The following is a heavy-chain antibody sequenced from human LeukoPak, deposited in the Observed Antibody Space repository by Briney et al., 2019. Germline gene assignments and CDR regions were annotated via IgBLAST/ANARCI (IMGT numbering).Heavy chain of an antibody. CDR3: XXXXXXXXXXDI. CDR1: XXXY. CDR2: IYYSGXT. Sequence: XXXYXGWIRQXPXXGLEWIGSIYYSGXTYXNPSLKSRFTISXDTSXNQFSLKLSSVTAADTAVYXXXXXXXXXXXXDIXGQXXXVTVSS. V-gene: IGHV4-39*07. J-gene: IGHJ3*02.